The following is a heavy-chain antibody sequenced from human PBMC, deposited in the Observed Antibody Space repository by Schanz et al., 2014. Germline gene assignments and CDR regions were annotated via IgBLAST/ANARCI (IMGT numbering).Heavy chain of an antibody. V-gene: IGHV1-2*06. Sequence: QVQLVQSGGEVKTPGASVKVSCKASGYTFTRSGISWVRQAPGQGLEWMGRINPNSGGTNYAQKFQGRVTMTRDTSISTAYMELRRLRSDDTAVYYCARDYYDILTGYPYDTFDIWGQGTMVTVSS. CDR1: GYTFTRSG. D-gene: IGHD3-9*01. CDR3: ARDYYDILTGYPYDTFDI. J-gene: IGHJ3*02. CDR2: INPNSGGT.